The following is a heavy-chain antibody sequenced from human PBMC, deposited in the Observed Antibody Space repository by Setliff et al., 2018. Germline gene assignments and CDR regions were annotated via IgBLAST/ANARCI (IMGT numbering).Heavy chain of an antibody. V-gene: IGHV1-18*01. CDR1: GYTFTNYG. CDR3: ARGIYYFDIMGDP. CDR2: IRPHNGNT. Sequence: AASVKVSCKASGYTFTNYGITWVRQAPGQGLEWMGWIRPHNGNTAYAQKFQDRVILTTDTSTTTVYMELRSLRSDDTAVYYCARGIYYFDIMGDPWGQGTLVTVSS. J-gene: IGHJ5*02. D-gene: IGHD3-22*01.